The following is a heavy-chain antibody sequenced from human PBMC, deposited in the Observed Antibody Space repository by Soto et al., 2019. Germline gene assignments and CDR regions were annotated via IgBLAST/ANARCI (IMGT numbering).Heavy chain of an antibody. CDR1: GYTFSNYG. CDR3: ARGSEGFQI. V-gene: IGHV1-18*01. D-gene: IGHD3-10*01. CDR2: ISGYNGNT. Sequence: QVHLVQSGAEVKRPGASVKVACKTSGYTFSNYGITWVRQAPGQGLEWVGWISGYNGNTNYAQNLQGRVTLTIDTSTNTAYMELRSLRSDDTAVYYCARGSEGFQIWGQGTTVTVSS. J-gene: IGHJ3*02.